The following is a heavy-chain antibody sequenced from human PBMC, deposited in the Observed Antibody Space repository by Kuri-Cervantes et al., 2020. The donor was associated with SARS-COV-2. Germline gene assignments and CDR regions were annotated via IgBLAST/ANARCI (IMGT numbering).Heavy chain of an antibody. CDR3: ARGGPAAIPWAGYYGMDV. Sequence: SVKVSCKASGYTFTSYGISWVRQAPGQGLEWMGGIIPIFGTANYAQKFQGRVTITADESTSTAYMELSSLRSEDTAVYYCARGGPAAIPWAGYYGMDVWGQGTTVTCAS. D-gene: IGHD2-2*01. CDR2: IIPIFGTA. J-gene: IGHJ6*01. CDR1: GYTFTSYG. V-gene: IGHV1-69*13.